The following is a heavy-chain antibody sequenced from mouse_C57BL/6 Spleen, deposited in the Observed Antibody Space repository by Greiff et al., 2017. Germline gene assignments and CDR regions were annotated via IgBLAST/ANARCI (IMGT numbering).Heavy chain of an antibody. Sequence: EVQLMESGEGLVKPGGSLKLSCAASGFTFSSYAMSWVRQTPEKRLEWVAYISSGGDYIYYADTVKGRFTISRDNARNTLYLQMSSLKSEDTAMYYCTRYSNYPFAYWGQGTLVTVSA. J-gene: IGHJ3*01. CDR3: TRYSNYPFAY. D-gene: IGHD2-5*01. CDR2: ISSGGDYI. V-gene: IGHV5-9-1*02. CDR1: GFTFSSYA.